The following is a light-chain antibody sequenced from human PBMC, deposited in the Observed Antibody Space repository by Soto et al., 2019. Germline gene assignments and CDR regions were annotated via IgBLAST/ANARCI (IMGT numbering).Light chain of an antibody. CDR2: GAS. CDR1: QSVSSSY. Sequence: EIVMTQSPAILSVSPGERATLSCRASQSVSSSYLAWYQQKPGQAPRLLIYGASTRATGIPARFSGSGSGTEFTLTISSLQSEDFAVYYCQQYNNWPPWTFGQGTKVDIK. J-gene: IGKJ1*01. V-gene: IGKV3-15*01. CDR3: QQYNNWPPWT.